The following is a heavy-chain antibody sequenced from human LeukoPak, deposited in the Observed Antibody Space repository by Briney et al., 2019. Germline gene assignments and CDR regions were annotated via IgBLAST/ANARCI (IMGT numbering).Heavy chain of an antibody. V-gene: IGHV3-13*01. CDR2: IGTAGDT. Sequence: GGSLRLSCAASGFTFSSYDMHWVRQATGKGLEWVSAIGTAGDTYYPGSVKGRFTISRENAKNSLYLQMNSLRAGDTAVYYCARYGSGSPNWYLDLWGRGTLVTVSS. D-gene: IGHD1-26*01. J-gene: IGHJ2*01. CDR1: GFTFSSYD. CDR3: ARYGSGSPNWYLDL.